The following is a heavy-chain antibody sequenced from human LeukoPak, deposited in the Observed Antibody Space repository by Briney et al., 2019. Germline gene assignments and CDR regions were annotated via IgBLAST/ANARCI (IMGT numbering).Heavy chain of an antibody. CDR1: GYTFTSYG. Sequence: ASVKVSCKASGYTFTSYGISWVRQAPGQGLEWMGWISAYNGNTNYAQKLQGRATMTTDTSTSTAYMELRSLRSDDTAVYYCARDPGAYYDSSGYYHPFDYWGQGTLVTVSS. CDR2: ISAYNGNT. D-gene: IGHD3-22*01. J-gene: IGHJ4*02. V-gene: IGHV1-18*01. CDR3: ARDPGAYYDSSGYYHPFDY.